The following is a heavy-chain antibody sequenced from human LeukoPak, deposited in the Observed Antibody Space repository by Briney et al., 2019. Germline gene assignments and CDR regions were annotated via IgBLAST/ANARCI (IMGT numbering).Heavy chain of an antibody. Sequence: ASVKVSCKASGYTFTSYGISWVRQAPGQGLEWMGWISAYNGNTNYAQKLQGRVTMTTDTSTSTAYMELRSLRSDDTAVYYCARVPPGIAVAGVSDYWGQGTLVTVSS. V-gene: IGHV1-18*01. CDR2: ISAYNGNT. J-gene: IGHJ4*02. CDR1: GYTFTSYG. CDR3: ARVPPGIAVAGVSDY. D-gene: IGHD6-19*01.